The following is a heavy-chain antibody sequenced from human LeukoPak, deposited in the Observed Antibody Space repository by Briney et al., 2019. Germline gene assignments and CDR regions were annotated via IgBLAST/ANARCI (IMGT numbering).Heavy chain of an antibody. CDR3: ASVRLVRGVIDAFDY. D-gene: IGHD3-10*01. CDR2: IIPIFGTA. V-gene: IGHV1-69*01. CDR1: GGTFSSYA. J-gene: IGHJ4*02. Sequence: SVKVSCKASGGTFSSYAISWVRQAPGQGLEWMGGIIPIFGTANYAQKFQGRVTITADESTSTAYMVLSSLRSEDTAVYYCASVRLVRGVIDAFDYWGQGTLVTVSS.